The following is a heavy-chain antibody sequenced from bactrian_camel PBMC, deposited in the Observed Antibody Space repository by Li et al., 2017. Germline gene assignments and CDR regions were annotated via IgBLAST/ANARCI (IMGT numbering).Heavy chain of an antibody. CDR2: IRRDGAT. CDR3: RLVPFWTPASRSRGCSVDSKMGY. Sequence: HVQLVESGGGSVQAGGSLRLSCTASGFTFDEHDMGWYRQAPGNECELASTIRRDGATYYADSVKGRFTISKDSAKSVLYLQMDSLKPEDTGMYYCRLVPFWTPASRSRGCSVDSKMGYWGQGTQVTVS. V-gene: IGHV3S55*01. CDR1: GFTFDEHD. J-gene: IGHJ4*01. D-gene: IGHD3*01.